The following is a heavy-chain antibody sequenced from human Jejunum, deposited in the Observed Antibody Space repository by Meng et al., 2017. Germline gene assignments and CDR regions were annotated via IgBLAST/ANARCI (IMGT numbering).Heavy chain of an antibody. Sequence: QVQLVESGGGVFQPGRSLRLSCAASGFTFSSYAMHWVRQAPGKGLEWVAIISYDGNSKYHADSVKGRFTISRDNSKSTLYLQVSSLRAEDTAVYYCAKGSDNYDSSGYPFRFDPWGQGTLVTVSS. J-gene: IGHJ5*02. D-gene: IGHD3-22*01. CDR2: ISYDGNSK. CDR3: AKGSDNYDSSGYPFRFDP. CDR1: GFTFSSYA. V-gene: IGHV3-30*18.